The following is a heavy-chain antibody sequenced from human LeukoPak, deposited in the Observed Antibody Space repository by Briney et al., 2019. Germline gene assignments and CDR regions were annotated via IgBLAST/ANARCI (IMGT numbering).Heavy chain of an antibody. D-gene: IGHD6-6*01. V-gene: IGHV4-39*01. CDR3: ASDGLAARPTNY. J-gene: IGHJ4*02. CDR1: GGSISSSSYY. Sequence: SETLSLTCTVSGGSISSSSYYWGWIRQPPGKGLEWIGSIYYSGSTYYNPSLKSRVTISVDTSKNQFSLKLSSVTAADTAVYYCASDGLAARPTNYWGQGTLVTVSS. CDR2: IYYSGST.